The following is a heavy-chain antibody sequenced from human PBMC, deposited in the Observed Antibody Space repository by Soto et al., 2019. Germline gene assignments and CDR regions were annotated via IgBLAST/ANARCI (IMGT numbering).Heavy chain of an antibody. CDR2: IYYSGSS. CDR3: ARLAACTHYYFDY. Sequence: QLQLQESGPGLVKPSETLSLTCTVSGDSIGSTNYYWGWVRQPPGKGLEWIGSIYYSGSSYHNPSLKSRVTMSVDTSKNQLSLRVDSVTAAHTAVYYCARLAACTHYYFDYWGRGTLVTVS. CDR1: GDSIGSTNYY. D-gene: IGHD6-13*01. V-gene: IGHV4-39*01. J-gene: IGHJ4*02.